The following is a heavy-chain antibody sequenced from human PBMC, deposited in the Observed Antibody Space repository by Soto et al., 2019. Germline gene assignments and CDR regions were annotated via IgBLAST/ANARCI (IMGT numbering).Heavy chain of an antibody. V-gene: IGHV4-59*01. CDR3: ARGVYAYYFDY. CDR2: IYYSGST. Sequence: SETLSLTCTVSGGSISSYYWSWIRQPPGKGLEWIGYIYYSGSTNYNPSLKSRVTISVDTSRNQFSLKLSSVTAADTAVYYCARGVYAYYFDYWGQGTLVTVSS. CDR1: GGSISSYY. J-gene: IGHJ4*02. D-gene: IGHD4-17*01.